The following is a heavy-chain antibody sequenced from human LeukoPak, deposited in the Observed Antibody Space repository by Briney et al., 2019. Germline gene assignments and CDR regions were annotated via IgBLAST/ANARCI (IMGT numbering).Heavy chain of an antibody. J-gene: IGHJ4*02. CDR3: ARGLLSYGAPSHFDY. CDR2: IIPIFGTA. D-gene: IGHD4-17*01. CDR1: GGTFSSYA. V-gene: IGHV1-69*13. Sequence: ASVKVSCKASGGTFSSYAISWVRQAPGQGLEWMGGIIPIFGTANYAQKFQGRVTITADESTSTAYMELSNPRSEDTAVYYCARGLLSYGAPSHFDYWGQGTLVTVSS.